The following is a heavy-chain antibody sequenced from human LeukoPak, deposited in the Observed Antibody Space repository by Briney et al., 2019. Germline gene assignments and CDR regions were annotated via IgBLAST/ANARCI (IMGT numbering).Heavy chain of an antibody. CDR1: GFTVSSSY. CDR2: IYSGGST. Sequence: GGSLRLSCAASGFTVSSSYMNWVRQAPGKGLEWVSVIYSGGSTYYADSVKGRFTISRDNSKNTLYLQMNSLRAEDTVVYYCARAPDRSGSYYGGFDIWGQGTMVTVSS. D-gene: IGHD3-10*01. V-gene: IGHV3-53*01. J-gene: IGHJ3*02. CDR3: ARAPDRSGSYYGGFDI.